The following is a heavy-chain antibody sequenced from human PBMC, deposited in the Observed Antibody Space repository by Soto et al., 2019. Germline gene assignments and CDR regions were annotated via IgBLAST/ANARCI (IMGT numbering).Heavy chain of an antibody. Sequence: ASVKVSCKVSGYTLTELSMHWVRQAPGKGLEWMGGFDPEDGETIYAQKFQGRVTMTEDTSTDTAYMELSSLRSEDTAVYYCATDPGRRAARPGVYYYYYMDVWGKGNTVTVSS. V-gene: IGHV1-24*01. J-gene: IGHJ6*03. D-gene: IGHD6-6*01. CDR3: ATDPGRRAARPGVYYYYYMDV. CDR1: GYTLTELS. CDR2: FDPEDGET.